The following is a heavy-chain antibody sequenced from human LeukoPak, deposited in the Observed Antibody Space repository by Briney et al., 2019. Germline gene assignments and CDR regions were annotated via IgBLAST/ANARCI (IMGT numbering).Heavy chain of an antibody. CDR3: ARDGGLISDYAFHI. CDR1: GGSSSGYY. Sequence: PSETLSLTCAVYGGSSSGYYWSWIRQPPGKGLEWIGEINHSGSTNYNPSLKSRVTMSLDTSKNQFSLRLSSVTAADTAVYYCARDGGLISDYAFHIWGQGTMVTVSS. D-gene: IGHD3-16*01. CDR2: INHSGST. J-gene: IGHJ3*02. V-gene: IGHV4-34*01.